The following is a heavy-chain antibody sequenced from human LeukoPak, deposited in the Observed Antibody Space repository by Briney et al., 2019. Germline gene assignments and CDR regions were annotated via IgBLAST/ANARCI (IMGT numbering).Heavy chain of an antibody. CDR3: ARNYYDSSGYKYAFDY. Sequence: PSETLSLTCTVAGGSISIYYWSWIRQPVGKGLEWIGRIYTSGSTNYNPSLKSRVTMSVDTSKNQFSLKLSSVTAADTAVYYCARNYYDSSGYKYAFDYWGQGTLVTVSS. V-gene: IGHV4-4*07. CDR2: IYTSGST. CDR1: GGSISIYY. D-gene: IGHD3-22*01. J-gene: IGHJ4*02.